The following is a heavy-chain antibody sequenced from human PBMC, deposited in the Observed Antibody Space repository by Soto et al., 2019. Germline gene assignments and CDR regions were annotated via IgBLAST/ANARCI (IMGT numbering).Heavy chain of an antibody. CDR1: GYTFTDYY. CDR2: INPTSGGT. V-gene: IGHV1-2*02. D-gene: IGHD6-19*01. Sequence: ASVKVSCKASGYTFTDYYMHWVRQAPGQGLEWMGWINPTSGGTSYAQNFQGRVTMTRDTSISTAYVELSRLSSDDTAVYYCSRASAVAGGSSNSLPNDYWGQGTLVTVSS. CDR3: SRASAVAGGSSNSLPNDY. J-gene: IGHJ4*02.